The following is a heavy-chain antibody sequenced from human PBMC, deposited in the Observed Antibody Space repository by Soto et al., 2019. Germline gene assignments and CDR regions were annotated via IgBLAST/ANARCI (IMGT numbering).Heavy chain of an antibody. Sequence: SETLSLTCVVSGGSITSYHWSWIRQFPGKGLEWIAYTAYTGNTNYNPSLKSRVTISMDTSKNQFSLQLNSVTPEDTAVYYCARDRGSSWYHKYNWFDPWGQGTLVTVSS. V-gene: IGHV4-59*12. D-gene: IGHD6-13*01. CDR3: ARDRGSSWYHKYNWFDP. J-gene: IGHJ5*02. CDR2: TAYTGNT. CDR1: GGSITSYH.